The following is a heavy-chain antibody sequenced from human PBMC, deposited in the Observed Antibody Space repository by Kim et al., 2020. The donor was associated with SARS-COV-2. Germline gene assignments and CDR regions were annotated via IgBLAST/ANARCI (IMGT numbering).Heavy chain of an antibody. Sequence: SETLSLTCAVYGGSFSGYYWSWIRQPPGKGLEWIGEINHSGSTNYNPSLKSRVTISVDTSKNQFSLKLSSVTAADTAVYYCARGTRRWLVRGPYYYYMDVEGKGTTVTVAS. J-gene: IGHJ6*03. D-gene: IGHD6-19*01. CDR2: INHSGST. CDR3: ARGTRRWLVRGPYYYYMDV. CDR1: GGSFSGYY. V-gene: IGHV4-34*01.